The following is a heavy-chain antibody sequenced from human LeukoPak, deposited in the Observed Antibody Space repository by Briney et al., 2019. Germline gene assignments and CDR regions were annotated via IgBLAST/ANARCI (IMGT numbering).Heavy chain of an antibody. CDR1: GYTFTSYG. V-gene: IGHV1-18*01. Sequence: ASVKVSRKASGYTFTSYGISWVRQAPGQGLEWMGWISAYNGNTNYAQKLQGRVTMTTDTSTSTAYMELRSLRSDDTAVYYCARDVSQGLLRYFDWLSGIGDDAFDIWGQGTMVTVSS. CDR3: ARDVSQGLLRYFDWLSGIGDDAFDI. CDR2: ISAYNGNT. J-gene: IGHJ3*02. D-gene: IGHD3-9*01.